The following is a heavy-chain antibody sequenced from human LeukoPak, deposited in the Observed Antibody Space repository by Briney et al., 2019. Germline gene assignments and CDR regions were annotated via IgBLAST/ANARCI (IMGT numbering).Heavy chain of an antibody. CDR3: ARATVVTPCAFDI. J-gene: IGHJ3*02. CDR1: GGSFSGYY. D-gene: IGHD4-23*01. Sequence: SETLSPTCAVYGGSFSGYYWSWIRQPPGKGLEWIGEINHSGSTNYNPSLKSRVTISVDTSKNQFSLKLSSVTDADTAVYYCARATVVTPCAFDIWGQGTMVTVSS. V-gene: IGHV4-34*01. CDR2: INHSGST.